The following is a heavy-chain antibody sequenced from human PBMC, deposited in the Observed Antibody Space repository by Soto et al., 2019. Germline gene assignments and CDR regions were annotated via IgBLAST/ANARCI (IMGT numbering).Heavy chain of an antibody. CDR2: IKSKTDGGTT. J-gene: IGHJ6*02. D-gene: IGHD4-4*01. CDR1: GFTFSNAW. Sequence: LSLTCAASGFTFSNAWMSWVRQAPGKGLEWVGRIKSKTDGGTTDYAAPVKGRFTISRDDSKNTLYLQMNSLKTEDTAVYYCTTATVTTGYYYYGMDVWGQGTTVTVSS. CDR3: TTATVTTGYYYYGMDV. V-gene: IGHV3-15*01.